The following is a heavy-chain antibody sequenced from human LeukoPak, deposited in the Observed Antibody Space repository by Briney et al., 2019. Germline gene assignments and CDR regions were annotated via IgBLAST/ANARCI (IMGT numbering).Heavy chain of an antibody. Sequence: SETLSLTCTVSGGSISSYYWSWIQQPPGKGLEWIGYIYYSGSTNYNPSLKSRVTISVDTSKNQFSLKLSSVTAADTAVYYCAALYSSGWSQFDPWGQGTLVTVSS. D-gene: IGHD6-19*01. V-gene: IGHV4-59*01. CDR1: GGSISSYY. CDR3: AALYSSGWSQFDP. J-gene: IGHJ5*02. CDR2: IYYSGST.